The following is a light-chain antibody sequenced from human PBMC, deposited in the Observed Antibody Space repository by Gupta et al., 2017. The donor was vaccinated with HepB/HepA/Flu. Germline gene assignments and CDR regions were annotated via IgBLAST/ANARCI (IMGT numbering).Light chain of an antibody. V-gene: IGLV1-40*01. CDR2: GST. J-gene: IGLJ3*02. CDR3: QSFDSTLSASV. Sequence: QSVLTQPPSVSGAPGQRVTIPCTGSSSNIGPDYDVNWYQQLPGTAPKLLIFGSTDRPSGVPDRFSGSKSGTSASLAITGLQSEDEADYYCQSFDSTLSASVFGGGTRLTVL. CDR1: SSNIGPDYD.